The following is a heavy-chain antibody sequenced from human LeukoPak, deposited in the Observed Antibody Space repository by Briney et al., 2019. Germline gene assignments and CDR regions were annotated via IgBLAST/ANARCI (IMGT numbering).Heavy chain of an antibody. Sequence: SETLSLTCTVSGGSISSSSYYWGWIRQPPGKGLEWIGSIYYSGSTYYIPSLKSRVTISVDTSKNQFSLKLSSVTAADTAVYYCARKTAIAVADYWGQGTLVTVSS. V-gene: IGHV4-39*01. CDR2: IYYSGST. J-gene: IGHJ4*02. D-gene: IGHD6-19*01. CDR1: GGSISSSSYY. CDR3: ARKTAIAVADY.